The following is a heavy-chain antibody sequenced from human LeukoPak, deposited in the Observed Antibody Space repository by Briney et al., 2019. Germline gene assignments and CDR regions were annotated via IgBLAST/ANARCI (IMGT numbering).Heavy chain of an antibody. Sequence: SETLSLTCAVSGGPFSGYFWSWIRQSSGKGLEWIGEIHNSGTTNYNPSLNSRVTISEDTSKNQFYLNLSSVTAADTAVYYCARGYYYNLGSFPFDFWGQGTLVTVS. D-gene: IGHD3-10*01. J-gene: IGHJ4*02. CDR1: GGPFSGYF. CDR3: ARGYYYNLGSFPFDF. CDR2: IHNSGTT. V-gene: IGHV4-34*01.